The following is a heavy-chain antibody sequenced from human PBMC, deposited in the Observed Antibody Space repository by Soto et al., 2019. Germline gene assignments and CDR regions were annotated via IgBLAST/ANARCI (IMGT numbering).Heavy chain of an antibody. CDR1: GFTFSDHY. D-gene: IGHD6-6*01. V-gene: IGHV3-72*01. CDR3: ARVYRSSSRVFDY. Sequence: GGSLRLSCAASGFTFSDHYMDWVRQAPGKGLEWVGRTRNKANSYTTEYAASVKGRFTISRDDSKNSLYLQMNSLKTEDTAVYYGARVYRSSSRVFDYWGQGTLVTVSS. CDR2: TRNKANSYTT. J-gene: IGHJ4*02.